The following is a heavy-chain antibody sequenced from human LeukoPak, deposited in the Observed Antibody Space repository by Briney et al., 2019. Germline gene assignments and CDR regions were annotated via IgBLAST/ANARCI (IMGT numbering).Heavy chain of an antibody. Sequence: GGSLRLSCAASGFTFSSYGMHWVRQAPGKGLEWVAVIWYDGSNKYYADSVKGRFTISRDNSKNTLYLQMNSLRAEETAVYYCARASIAAAGFDYWGQGTLVTVSS. D-gene: IGHD6-13*01. CDR3: ARASIAAAGFDY. V-gene: IGHV3-33*01. CDR2: IWYDGSNK. J-gene: IGHJ4*02. CDR1: GFTFSSYG.